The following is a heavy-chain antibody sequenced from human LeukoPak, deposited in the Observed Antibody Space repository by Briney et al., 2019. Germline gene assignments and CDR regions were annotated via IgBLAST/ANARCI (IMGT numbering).Heavy chain of an antibody. CDR3: AKDISITMVRGYFDY. V-gene: IGHV3-7*03. J-gene: IGHJ4*02. Sequence: GGSLRLSCAASGFTFSSLWMSWVRQAPGRGPEWVANINQDGGTTYYVASVKGRFTISRDNAKNSLYLQMNSLRAEDTALYYCAKDISITMVRGYFDYWGQGTLVTVSS. D-gene: IGHD3-10*01. CDR2: INQDGGTT. CDR1: GFTFSSLW.